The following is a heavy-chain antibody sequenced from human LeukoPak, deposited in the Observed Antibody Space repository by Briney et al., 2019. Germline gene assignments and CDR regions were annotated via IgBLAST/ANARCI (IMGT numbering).Heavy chain of an antibody. CDR1: GCTFSSYA. D-gene: IGHD3-10*01. V-gene: IGHV1-69*13. Sequence: SVKVSCKASGCTFSSYAISWVRQAPGQGLEWMGGIIPIFGTANYAQNFQGRVTITANEYTSTAYMELSSLRSEDTVVYYCARGRGVISSSDDYWGQGTLVTVSS. CDR3: ARGRGVISSSDDY. J-gene: IGHJ4*02. CDR2: IIPIFGTA.